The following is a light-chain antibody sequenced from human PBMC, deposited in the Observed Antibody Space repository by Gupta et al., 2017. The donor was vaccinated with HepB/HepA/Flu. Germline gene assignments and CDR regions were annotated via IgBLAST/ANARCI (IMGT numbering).Light chain of an antibody. J-gene: IGKJ5*01. CDR2: GAS. V-gene: IGKV3D-15*01. CDR3: QQYYNWRPIT. Sequence: EIVLTQSPATLSVSPGESVTLSCRSSQSISGNVAWYQQKPGQAPTLLIKGASTRAAGTPARFSGSGSGTDFSLTISSRQSEDLAVDYCQQYYNWRPITFGQGTRLEIK. CDR1: QSISGN.